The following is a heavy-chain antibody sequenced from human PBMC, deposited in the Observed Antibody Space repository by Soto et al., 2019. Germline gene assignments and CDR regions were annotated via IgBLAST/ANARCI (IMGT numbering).Heavy chain of an antibody. CDR3: ARARGGYSDY. J-gene: IGHJ4*02. CDR1: GGSISSSSYY. CDR2: IYYSGST. D-gene: IGHD5-12*01. Sequence: PSETLSLTCTVSGGSISSSSYYWGWIRQPPGKGLEWIGSIYYSGSTYSSPSLKSRVTISVDTSKNQFSLKLSSVTAADTAVYYCARARGGYSDYWGQGTLVTVSS. V-gene: IGHV4-39*01.